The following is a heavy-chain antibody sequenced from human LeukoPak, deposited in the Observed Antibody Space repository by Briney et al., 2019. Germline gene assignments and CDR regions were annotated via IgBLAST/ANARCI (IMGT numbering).Heavy chain of an antibody. CDR3: ARAEPVDTAMGL. J-gene: IGHJ4*02. Sequence: GRSLRLSGAASGFTFSSYGMHWVRQAPGKGLEWVAVIWYDGSNKYYADSVKGRFTISRDNSKNTLYLQMNSLRAEDTAVYYCARAEPVDTAMGLWGQGTLVTVSS. CDR2: IWYDGSNK. D-gene: IGHD5-18*01. V-gene: IGHV3-33*01. CDR1: GFTFSSYG.